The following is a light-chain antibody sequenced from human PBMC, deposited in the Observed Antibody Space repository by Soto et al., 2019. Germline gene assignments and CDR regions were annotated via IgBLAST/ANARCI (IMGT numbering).Light chain of an antibody. CDR1: ESVVNY. CDR3: QQRNTWPLT. Sequence: EIVLTQSPATLSLSLGERATLSCRASESVVNYLAWYQQQPGQAPRLLIYDAYNRATGIPARFSGSGSGTDFTLTISNLEPEDFAVYYCQQRNTWPLTFGGGTKVEIK. V-gene: IGKV3-11*01. CDR2: DAY. J-gene: IGKJ4*01.